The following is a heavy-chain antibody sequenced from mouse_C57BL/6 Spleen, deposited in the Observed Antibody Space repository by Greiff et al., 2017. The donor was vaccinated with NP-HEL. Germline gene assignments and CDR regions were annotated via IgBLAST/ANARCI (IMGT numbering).Heavy chain of an antibody. V-gene: IGHV1-15*01. J-gene: IGHJ1*03. CDR3: TGWITTVVATDWYFDV. Sequence: QVQLQQSGAELVRPGASVTLSCKASGYTFTDYEMHWVKQTPVHGLEWIGAIDPETGGTAYNQKFKGKAILTADKSSSTAYMELRSLTSEDSAVYYCTGWITTVVATDWYFDVWGTGTTVTVSS. D-gene: IGHD1-1*01. CDR1: GYTFTDYE. CDR2: IDPETGGT.